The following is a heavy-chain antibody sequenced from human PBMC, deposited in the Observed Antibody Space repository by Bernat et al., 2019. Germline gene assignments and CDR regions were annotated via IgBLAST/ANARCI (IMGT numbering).Heavy chain of an antibody. Sequence: EVQLVESGGGLVKPGGSLRLSCAASGFTFSSYSMNWVRQAPGKGLEWVSAITATTGVTYYEDSVKGRFTISRDNSQSTLFLQMDSLRADNTAAYYCARDLRGPQAGTWYFDLWGRGTLVTVSS. CDR1: GFTFSSYS. J-gene: IGHJ2*01. CDR2: ITATTGVT. CDR3: ARDLRGPQAGTWYFDL. V-gene: IGHV3-21*04. D-gene: IGHD1-1*01.